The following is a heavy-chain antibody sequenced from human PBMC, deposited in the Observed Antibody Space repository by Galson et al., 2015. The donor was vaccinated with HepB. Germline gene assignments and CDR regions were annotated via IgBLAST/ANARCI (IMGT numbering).Heavy chain of an antibody. J-gene: IGHJ3*02. CDR3: ASSSGYSSGWYSVSYAFDI. CDR1: GYTFTSYA. CDR2: INTNTGNP. V-gene: IGHV7-4-1*02. D-gene: IGHD6-19*01. Sequence: SVKVSCKASGYTFTSYAMNWVRQAPRQGLEWMGWINTNTGNPTYAQGFTGRFVFSLDTSVSTAYLQISSLKAEDTAVYYCASSSGYSSGWYSVSYAFDIWGQGTMVTVSS.